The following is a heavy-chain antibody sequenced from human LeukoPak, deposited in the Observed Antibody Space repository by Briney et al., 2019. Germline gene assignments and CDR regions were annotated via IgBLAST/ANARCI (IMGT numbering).Heavy chain of an antibody. CDR1: GYTFTSYD. J-gene: IGHJ6*03. CDR2: MNPNSGNK. V-gene: IGHV1-8*01. D-gene: IGHD4-17*01. Sequence: ASVKVSCKASGYTFTSYDINWVRQATGQGLEWMGWMNPNSGNKGYAQKVQGRVTMTRNNSIRSAYMELSSLRSEDTAVYYCARRNDYGDYVDYYYYYMDVWGTGTTVTISS. CDR3: ARRNDYGDYVDYYYYYMDV.